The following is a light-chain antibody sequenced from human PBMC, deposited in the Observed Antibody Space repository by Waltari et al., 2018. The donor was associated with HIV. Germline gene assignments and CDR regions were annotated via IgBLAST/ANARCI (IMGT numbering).Light chain of an antibody. J-gene: IGKJ2*01. CDR1: QSVNSY. Sequence: EIVMTQSPATLSVSLGERDTLSCRASQSVNSYLAWYQQKPGQAPRLLIYDASTRATGVPARFSGSGSGTEFTLTISTLQSEDFAVYYCQQFIFWPFTFGQGTKLEI. V-gene: IGKV3-15*01. CDR2: DAS. CDR3: QQFIFWPFT.